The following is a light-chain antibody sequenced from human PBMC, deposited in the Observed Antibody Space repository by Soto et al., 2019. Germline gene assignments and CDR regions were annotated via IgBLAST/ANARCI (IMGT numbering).Light chain of an antibody. J-gene: IGKJ4*01. CDR1: QSVSSY. CDR2: DAS. V-gene: IGKV3-11*01. Sequence: EIVLTQSPATLPLSPGERATLSCRASQSVSSYLAWYQQKPGQAPRLLIYDASNRATGIPARFSGSGSGTDFTLTISSLVPKDFAVYYCQQRSDWPSTFGGGTKVQIK. CDR3: QQRSDWPST.